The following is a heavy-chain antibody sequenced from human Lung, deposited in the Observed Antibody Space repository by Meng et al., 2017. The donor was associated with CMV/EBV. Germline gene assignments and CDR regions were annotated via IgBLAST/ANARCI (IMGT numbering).Heavy chain of an antibody. CDR3: AKGAAAAGFDP. CDR1: GFTFSSYA. D-gene: IGHD6-13*01. CDR2: ISGSGGST. Sequence: GESLKISCAASGFTFSSYAMSWVRQAPGKGLEWVSAISGSGGSTYYADSVKGRFTISRDNSKNTLYLQMNSLRAEDTAVYYCAKGAAAAGFDPWGQGTLVXVSS. V-gene: IGHV3-23*01. J-gene: IGHJ5*02.